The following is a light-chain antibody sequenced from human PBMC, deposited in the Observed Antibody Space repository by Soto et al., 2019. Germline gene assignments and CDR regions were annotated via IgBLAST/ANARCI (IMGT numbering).Light chain of an antibody. CDR1: QDISNY. CDR2: DAS. CDR3: QQYDNLRMYT. J-gene: IGKJ2*01. V-gene: IGKV1-33*01. Sequence: DIQMTQSPSSLSASVGDRVTITCQASQDISNYLNWYQQKPGKAPKLLIYDASNLETGVTSRFSGSGSGTYFTFTISSLQPEDIATYYCQQYDNLRMYTFGQGTKLEIK.